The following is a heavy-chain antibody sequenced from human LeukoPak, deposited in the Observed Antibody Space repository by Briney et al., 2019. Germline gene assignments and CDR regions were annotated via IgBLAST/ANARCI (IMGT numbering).Heavy chain of an antibody. D-gene: IGHD4-17*01. V-gene: IGHV4-59*01. CDR1: GGSISSYY. Sequence: SETLSLTCTVSGGSISSYYWSWIRQPPGKGLEWIGYIYYSGSTNYNPSLRSRVTISVDTSKNRFSLKLSSVTAADTAVYYCARMTTVTTGPFDYWGQGTLVTVSS. J-gene: IGHJ4*02. CDR3: ARMTTVTTGPFDY. CDR2: IYYSGST.